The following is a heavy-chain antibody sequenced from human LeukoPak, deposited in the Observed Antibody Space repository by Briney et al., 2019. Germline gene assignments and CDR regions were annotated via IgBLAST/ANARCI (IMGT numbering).Heavy chain of an antibody. CDR1: GFTFSSYA. J-gene: IGHJ5*02. V-gene: IGHV3-23*01. CDR2: IRSSGGST. D-gene: IGHD5-18*01. CDR3: ARERYSYGYGLFDP. Sequence: GGSLRLSCAASGFTFSSYAMSWVRQAPGKGLEWVSSIRSSGGSTFYADSVRGRFTISRDNAKNSLYLQMNSLRAEDTAVYYCARERYSYGYGLFDPWGQGTLVTVSS.